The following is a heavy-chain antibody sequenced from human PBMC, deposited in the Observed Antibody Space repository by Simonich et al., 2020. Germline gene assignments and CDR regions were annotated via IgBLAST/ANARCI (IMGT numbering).Heavy chain of an antibody. CDR1: GGSISSYY. J-gene: IGHJ4*02. CDR2: IYYSGST. Sequence: QVQLQESGPGLVKPSETLSLTCTVSGGSISSYYWSWIRHPPGKGLEWIGYIYYSGSTNYNPSLKSRVTISVDTSKNQFSLKLSSVTAADTAVYYCARLPDYWCQGTLVTVSS. V-gene: IGHV4-59*08. CDR3: ARLPDY.